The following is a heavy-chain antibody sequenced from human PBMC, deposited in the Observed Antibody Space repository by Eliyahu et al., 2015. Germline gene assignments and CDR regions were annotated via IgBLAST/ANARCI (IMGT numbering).Heavy chain of an antibody. D-gene: IGHD3-9*01. Sequence: QVQLQQWGAGLLKPAETLSLTCGVYGGSFXDYHCNWIRQTPGKGLEWIGAINHSGSATYHPSLKSRVTMSLDTAKNLFSLEMRSVTVADTAVYYCARGKRDHRYFYFGMNVWGQGTTV. CDR1: GGSFXDYH. CDR2: INHSGSA. CDR3: ARGKRDHRYFYFGMNV. V-gene: IGHV4-34*02. J-gene: IGHJ6*02.